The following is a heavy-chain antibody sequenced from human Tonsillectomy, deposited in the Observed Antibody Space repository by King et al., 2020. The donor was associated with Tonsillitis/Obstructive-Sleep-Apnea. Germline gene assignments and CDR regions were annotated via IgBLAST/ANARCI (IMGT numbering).Heavy chain of an antibody. J-gene: IGHJ6*04. D-gene: IGHD3-16*01. CDR3: ARDGGLREGDV. CDR1: RFTCSSYW. V-gene: IGHV3-7*01. CDR2: IKQDGSEK. Sequence: VQLVESGGGLVQPGGSLRLSCAASRFTCSSYWMSWVRQAPGKGPEWVANIKQDGSEKYYVDSVKGRFTISRDNAKNSLYLQMNSLRAEETAVYYCARDGGLREGDVWGKGTTVTVSS.